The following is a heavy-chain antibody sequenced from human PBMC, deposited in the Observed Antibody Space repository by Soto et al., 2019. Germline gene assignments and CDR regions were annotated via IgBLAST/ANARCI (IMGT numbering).Heavy chain of an antibody. V-gene: IGHV3-23*01. J-gene: IGHJ4*02. CDR2: ISGSGEST. CDR3: AKEIKNRLRIVEY. CDR1: GLTFNNYA. Sequence: GGSLRLSCAASGLTFNNYAMTWVRQVPGKGLEWVSTISGSGESTYYADSVKGRFSISRDNSRNMLYLQMNSLRGDDTAVYYCAKEIKNRLRIVEYWGQGTLVTVSS. D-gene: IGHD4-17*01.